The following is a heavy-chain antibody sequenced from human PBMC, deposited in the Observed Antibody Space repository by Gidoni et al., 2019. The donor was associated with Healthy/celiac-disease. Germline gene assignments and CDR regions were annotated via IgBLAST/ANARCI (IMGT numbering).Heavy chain of an antibody. D-gene: IGHD3-3*01. Sequence: QVQLVESGGGLVKPGGSLRLSCSASGFTFSDYYMSWIRQAPGKGLEWVSYISSSGSTIYYADSVKGRFTISRDNAKNALYLQMNSLRAEDTAVYYCARTTRDYDFWSGRTYYYYGMDVWGQGTTVTVSS. CDR3: ARTTRDYDFWSGRTYYYYGMDV. CDR1: GFTFSDYY. V-gene: IGHV3-11*01. J-gene: IGHJ6*02. CDR2: ISSSGSTI.